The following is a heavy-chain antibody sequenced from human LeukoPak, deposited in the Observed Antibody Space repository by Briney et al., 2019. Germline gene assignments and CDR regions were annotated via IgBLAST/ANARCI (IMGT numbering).Heavy chain of an antibody. CDR3: ARGSITMVRGATYNWFDP. CDR2: IYYSGST. V-gene: IGHV4-59*01. J-gene: IGHJ5*02. D-gene: IGHD3-10*01. Sequence: SETLSLTCTVSGGSISSYYWSWIRQPPGKGLEWIGYIYYSGSTNYNPSLKSRVTISVDTSKNQFSLKLSSVTAADTAVYYCARGSITMVRGATYNWFDPWGQGTLVTVSS. CDR1: GGSISSYY.